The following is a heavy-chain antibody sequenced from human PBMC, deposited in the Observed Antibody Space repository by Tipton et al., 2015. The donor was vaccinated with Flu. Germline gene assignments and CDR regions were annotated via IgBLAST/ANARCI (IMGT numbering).Heavy chain of an antibody. CDR3: ARAAVGMGVRGVIGY. CDR2: ISYDGSNK. D-gene: IGHD3-10*01. J-gene: IGHJ4*02. CDR1: GFTFSSYA. V-gene: IGHV3-30*04. Sequence: QLVQSGGGVVQPGRSLRLSCAASGFTFSSYAMHWVHQAPGKGLEWVAVISYDGSNKYYADSVKGRFTISRDNSKNTLYLQMNSLRAEDTAVYYCARAAVGMGVRGVIGYWGQGTLVTVSS.